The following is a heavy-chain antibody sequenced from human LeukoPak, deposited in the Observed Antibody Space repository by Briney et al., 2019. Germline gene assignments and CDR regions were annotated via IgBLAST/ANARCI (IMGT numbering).Heavy chain of an antibody. CDR3: TRAITVTHEGDWFDP. D-gene: IGHD4-17*01. CDR2: IYTSGST. Sequence: SETLSLTCTVSGGSISSYYWSWIRQPAGKGLEWIGRIYTSGSTNYNPSLKSRVTMSVDTSKNQFSLKLNSVTAADTAVYYCTRAITVTHEGDWFDPWGQGTLVTVSS. J-gene: IGHJ5*02. V-gene: IGHV4-4*07. CDR1: GGSISSYY.